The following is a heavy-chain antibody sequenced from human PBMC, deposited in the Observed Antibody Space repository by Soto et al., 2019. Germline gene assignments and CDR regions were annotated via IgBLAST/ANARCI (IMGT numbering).Heavy chain of an antibody. CDR3: ARLPYRGNEPFDY. D-gene: IGHD3-16*02. V-gene: IGHV4-39*01. J-gene: IGHJ4*02. CDR1: GGSISSSSYY. CDR2: IYYSGST. Sequence: QLQLQESGPGLVKPSETLSLTCTVSGGSISSSSYYWGWIRQPPGKGLEWIGSIYYSGSTYYNPSLKSRVTISVDTSKNQFSLKLSSVTAADTAVYYCARLPYRGNEPFDYWGQGTLVTVSS.